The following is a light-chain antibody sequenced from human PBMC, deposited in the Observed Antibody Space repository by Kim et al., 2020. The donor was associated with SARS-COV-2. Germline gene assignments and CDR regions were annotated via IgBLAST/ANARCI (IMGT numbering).Light chain of an antibody. J-gene: IGKJ2*03. CDR2: GAS. V-gene: IGKV3-20*01. CDR3: QQYGSSPPFS. CDR1: QSISTSY. Sequence: SPGERATLSWRARQSISTSYLAWYQHKPGQPPRLLIYGASRRATGSPDRFSGSGSGTDFTLTISRLEPEDFGVYYCQQYGSSPPFSLGQGTKLEI.